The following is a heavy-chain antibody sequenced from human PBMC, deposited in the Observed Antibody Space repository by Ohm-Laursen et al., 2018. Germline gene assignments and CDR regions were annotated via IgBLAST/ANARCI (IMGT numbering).Heavy chain of an antibody. D-gene: IGHD3-9*01. V-gene: IGHV3-7*03. Sequence: SLRLSCAASGFTFSSYWMSWVRQAPGKGLEWVANIKQDGSEKYYVDSVKGRFTISRDNAKNSLYLQMNSLRAEDTAVYYCAKERDVSTGYALQHWGQGTLVTVSS. CDR2: IKQDGSEK. CDR3: AKERDVSTGYALQH. J-gene: IGHJ1*01. CDR1: GFTFSSYW.